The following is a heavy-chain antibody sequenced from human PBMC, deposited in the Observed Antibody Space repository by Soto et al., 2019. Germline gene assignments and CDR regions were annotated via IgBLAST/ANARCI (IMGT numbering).Heavy chain of an antibody. D-gene: IGHD2-2*02. Sequence: LSLTCAVYGGSFSGYYWSWIRQPPGKGLEWIGEINHSGSTNYNPSLKSRVTISVDTSKNQFSLKLSSVTAADTAVYYCARGGASGYCSSTSCYSPWFDPWGQGTLVTVSS. V-gene: IGHV4-34*01. J-gene: IGHJ5*02. CDR3: ARGGASGYCSSTSCYSPWFDP. CDR1: GGSFSGYY. CDR2: INHSGST.